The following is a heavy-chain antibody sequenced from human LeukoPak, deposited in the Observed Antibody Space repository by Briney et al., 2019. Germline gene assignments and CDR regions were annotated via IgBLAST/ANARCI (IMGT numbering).Heavy chain of an antibody. Sequence: GGSLRLSCEASGFTFSNYGMNWVRQAPGKGLEYVSAISSNGDSTYYANSVKGRFTISGDNSKNTLYLQMGSLRAEDMAIYYCARSTPAYDYWGQGTLVTVSS. J-gene: IGHJ4*02. CDR2: ISSNGDST. CDR1: GFTFSNYG. D-gene: IGHD3-16*01. V-gene: IGHV3-64*01. CDR3: ARSTPAYDY.